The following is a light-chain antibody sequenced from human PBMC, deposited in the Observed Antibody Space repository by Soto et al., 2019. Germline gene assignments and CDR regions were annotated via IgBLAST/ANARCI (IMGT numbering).Light chain of an antibody. J-gene: IGKJ4*01. V-gene: IGKV3-11*01. Sequence: EIVMTKPQATLSLAPGERSTLSCRASQSVSSYLAWYQQKPGQAPRLLIYDASNRATGIPARFSGSGSGTDFTLTISSLEPEDFAVYYCQQRSNWPLTCGGGTKVDIK. CDR1: QSVSSY. CDR2: DAS. CDR3: QQRSNWPLT.